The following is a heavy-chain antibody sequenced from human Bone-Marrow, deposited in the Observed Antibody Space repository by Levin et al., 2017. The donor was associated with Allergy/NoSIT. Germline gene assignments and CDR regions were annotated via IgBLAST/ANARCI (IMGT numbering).Heavy chain of an antibody. Sequence: SVKVSCKASGGTFGSYAVNWVRQAPGQGLEWMGGIIPYFGTTYYAPDHQARVTITADKLSGTASMEPRNLTSEDPATYYCARELEGLGYCRVSKCNWFFDLWGRGTLVSVSS. CDR3: ARELEGLGYCRVSKCNWFFDL. V-gene: IGHV1-69*06. D-gene: IGHD6-19*01. CDR1: GGTFGSYA. CDR2: IIPYFGTT. J-gene: IGHJ2*01.